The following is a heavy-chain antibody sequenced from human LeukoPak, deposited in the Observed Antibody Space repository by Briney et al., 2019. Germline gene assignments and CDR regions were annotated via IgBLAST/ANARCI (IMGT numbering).Heavy chain of an antibody. CDR1: GGTFSSYA. CDR3: ASETYYYDSSGPAPPDY. V-gene: IGHV1-69*13. CDR2: IIPIFGTA. J-gene: IGHJ4*02. D-gene: IGHD3-22*01. Sequence: SVKVSCKASGGTFSSYAISWVRQAPGQGLEWMGGIIPIFGTANYAQKFQGRVTITADESTSTAYMELSSLRSEDTAVYYCASETYYYDSSGPAPPDYWGQGTLVTVS.